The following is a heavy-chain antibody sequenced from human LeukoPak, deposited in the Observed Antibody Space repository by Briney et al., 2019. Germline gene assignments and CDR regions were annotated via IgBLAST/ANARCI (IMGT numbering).Heavy chain of an antibody. D-gene: IGHD3-22*01. CDR1: AGTFTSYA. CDR3: ARAPYDSDVQIGFYYYYMDV. CDR2: VIPIFGTA. Sequence: ASVKVSFKASAGTFTSYAISWVRQPPGQGLEWMGGVIPIFGTANYAQKFMGRVTITADESTSTAYMELSSLRSEDTAVYYCARAPYDSDVQIGFYYYYMDVWGKGTTVTVSS. V-gene: IGHV1-69*01. J-gene: IGHJ6*03.